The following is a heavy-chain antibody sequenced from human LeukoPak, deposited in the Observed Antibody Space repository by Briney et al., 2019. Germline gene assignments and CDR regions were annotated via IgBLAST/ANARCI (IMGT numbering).Heavy chain of an antibody. CDR1: GLTFRLYG. CDR3: ARDGVNWGIDL. D-gene: IGHD7-27*01. Sequence: GGSLRLSCAASGLTFRLYGMHWVRQAPGKGPEWVAVILNDGSNQYYADSVKGRFTVSRDNSKNTVFLQVNSLRADDTAVYYCARDGVNWGIDLWGQGTLVIVSS. CDR2: ILNDGSNQ. J-gene: IGHJ5*02. V-gene: IGHV3-33*01.